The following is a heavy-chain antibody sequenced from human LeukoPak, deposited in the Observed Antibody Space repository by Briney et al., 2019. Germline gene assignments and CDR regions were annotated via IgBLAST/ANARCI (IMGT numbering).Heavy chain of an antibody. V-gene: IGHV3-33*01. D-gene: IGHD4-11*01. CDR3: ARVGRSREVTTFYFDY. J-gene: IGHJ4*02. Sequence: GGSLRLSCAASRFTFSSYGMHWVRQAPGKGLEWVAVIWYDGSNKYYADSVKGRFTISRDNSKNTLYLQMNSLRAEDTAVYYCARVGRSREVTTFYFDYWGQGTLVTVSS. CDR2: IWYDGSNK. CDR1: RFTFSSYG.